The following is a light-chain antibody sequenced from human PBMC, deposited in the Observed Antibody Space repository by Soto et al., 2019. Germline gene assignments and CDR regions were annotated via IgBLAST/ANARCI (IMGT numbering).Light chain of an antibody. CDR3: QQYAKSPLP. V-gene: IGKV3-20*01. CDR2: GAS. J-gene: IGKJ4*01. CDR1: QSISTN. Sequence: SMSPATLSVVPRERATLSCRASQSISTNLAWYQQKPGQAPRLLIYGASNRATGIPDRFSGSGSGTDFTLTICRLEPEDFAGYYCQQYAKSPLPVGGGTKV.